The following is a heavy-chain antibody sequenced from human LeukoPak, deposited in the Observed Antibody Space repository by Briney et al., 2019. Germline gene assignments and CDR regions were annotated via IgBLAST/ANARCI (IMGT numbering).Heavy chain of an antibody. V-gene: IGHV4-38-2*02. Sequence: PSETLSLTCTVSGYSISSGYYWGWIRQPPGKGLEWTGSIYHSGSTYYNPSLKSRVTISVDTSKNQFSLKLSSVTAADTAVYYCARWGYYDSSGRYVDAFDIWGQGTMVTVSS. J-gene: IGHJ3*02. CDR2: IYHSGST. CDR3: ARWGYYDSSGRYVDAFDI. D-gene: IGHD3-22*01. CDR1: GYSISSGYY.